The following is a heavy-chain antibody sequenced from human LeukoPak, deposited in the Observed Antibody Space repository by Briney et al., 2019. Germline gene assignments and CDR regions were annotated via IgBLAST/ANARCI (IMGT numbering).Heavy chain of an antibody. CDR3: ARLGRGYSYGYGSGNWFDP. J-gene: IGHJ5*02. CDR1: GGSFSGYY. V-gene: IGHV4-34*01. Sequence: SETLSLACAVYGGSFSGYYWSWIRQPPGKGLEWIGEINHSGSTNYNPSLKSRVTISVDTSKNQFSLKLSSVTAADTAVYYCARLGRGYSYGYGSGNWFDPWGQGTLVTVSS. CDR2: INHSGST. D-gene: IGHD5-18*01.